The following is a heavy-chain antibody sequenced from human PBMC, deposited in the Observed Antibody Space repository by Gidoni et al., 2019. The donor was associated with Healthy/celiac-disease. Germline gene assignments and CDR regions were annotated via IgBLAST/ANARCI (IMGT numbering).Heavy chain of an antibody. V-gene: IGHV1-46*01. Sequence: QVQLVQSGAAVKKPGASVKVYCKAAGYTFTSYYMHWVRQAPGQGLEWMGIINPSGGSTSYAQKFQGRVTMTRDTSTSTVYMELSSLRSEDTAVYYCARARYYGSGSYYNLGRYYYGMDVWGQGTTVTVSS. CDR3: ARARYYGSGSYYNLGRYYYGMDV. CDR2: INPSGGST. D-gene: IGHD3-10*01. CDR1: GYTFTSYY. J-gene: IGHJ6*02.